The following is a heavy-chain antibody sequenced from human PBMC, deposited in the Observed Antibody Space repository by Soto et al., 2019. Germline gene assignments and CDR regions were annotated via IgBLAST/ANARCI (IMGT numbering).Heavy chain of an antibody. V-gene: IGHV1-69*06. CDR3: ARQKAMPPHFYSGMDV. CDR2: IIPMFGTA. D-gene: IGHD2-2*01. CDR1: GGTFGSYT. Sequence: SVKVSCKASGGTFGSYTVTWVRQAPGQGLEWMGEIIPMFGTASYAQKFQGRVTLTAGKSTTTAHMELSSLSSDDTAVYFCARQKAMPPHFYSGMDVWGQGTAVTVSS. J-gene: IGHJ6*02.